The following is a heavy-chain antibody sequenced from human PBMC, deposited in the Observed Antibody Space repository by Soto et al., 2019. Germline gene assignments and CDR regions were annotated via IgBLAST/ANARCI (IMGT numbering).Heavy chain of an antibody. CDR3: TRVGDMITFGGVIVPTTFDY. J-gene: IGHJ4*02. CDR1: GFTFGDYA. D-gene: IGHD3-16*02. V-gene: IGHV3-49*04. CDR2: IRSKAYGGTT. Sequence: LRLSCTASGFTFGDYAMSWVRQAPGKGLEWVGFIRSKAYGGTTEYAASVKGRFTISRDDSKSIAYLQMNSLKTEDTAVYYCTRVGDMITFGGVIVPTTFDYWGQGTLVTVSS.